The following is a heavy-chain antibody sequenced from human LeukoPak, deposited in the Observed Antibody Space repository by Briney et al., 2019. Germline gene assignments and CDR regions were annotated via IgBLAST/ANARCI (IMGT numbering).Heavy chain of an antibody. Sequence: GGSLRLSCAASGFTFSSYSMNWVRQAPGKGLEWVSYISSSSSTIYYADSVKGRFTISRDNAKNSLYLQMNSLRAEDTAVYYCARARPIMSGYYSDYWGQGTLVTVSS. D-gene: IGHD3-22*01. V-gene: IGHV3-48*04. CDR3: ARARPIMSGYYSDY. CDR1: GFTFSSYS. J-gene: IGHJ4*02. CDR2: ISSSSSTI.